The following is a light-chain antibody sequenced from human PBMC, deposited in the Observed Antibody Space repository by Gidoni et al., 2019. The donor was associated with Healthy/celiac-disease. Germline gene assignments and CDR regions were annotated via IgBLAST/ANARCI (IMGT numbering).Light chain of an antibody. CDR2: EGS. CDR3: CSYAGSSTWV. Sequence: QSALTQPASVSGSPGQSTTISCTGTSRDVGSYNLVPWYQPHPGKAPKLMIYEGSKRPSGVSNRFTGAKSGNTACLTISGLQAEDEADYYCCSYAGSSTWVFGGGTKLTVL. V-gene: IGLV2-23*01. CDR1: SRDVGSYNL. J-gene: IGLJ3*02.